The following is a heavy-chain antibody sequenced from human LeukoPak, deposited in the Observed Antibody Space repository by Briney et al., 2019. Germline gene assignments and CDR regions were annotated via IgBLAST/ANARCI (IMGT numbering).Heavy chain of an antibody. D-gene: IGHD3-22*01. CDR2: IYHSGST. CDR1: GGSISSGNW. Sequence: PSETLSLTCAVSGGSISSGNWWSWVRQPPGKGLEWIGEIYHSGSTNYNPSLKSRVTISVDKFKNQFSLKLSSVTAADTAVYSCAREGSSGYSLDYWGQGTLVTVSS. CDR3: AREGSSGYSLDY. V-gene: IGHV4-4*02. J-gene: IGHJ4*02.